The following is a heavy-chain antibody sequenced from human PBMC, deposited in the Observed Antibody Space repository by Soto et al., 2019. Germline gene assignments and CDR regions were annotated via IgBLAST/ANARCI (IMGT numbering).Heavy chain of an antibody. V-gene: IGHV1-18*01. D-gene: IGHD1-26*01. Sequence: QVQLVQSGAEVKKPGASVKVSFNASGYTFTRYGISWVRQAPGQGLEWMGWISAHNGNTNHAQKLQGRVTMTTDTSTSTAYMELRSLRSDDTAVYYCARDAAVGLFDYWGQGTLVTVSS. CDR2: ISAHNGNT. J-gene: IGHJ4*02. CDR3: ARDAAVGLFDY. CDR1: GYTFTRYG.